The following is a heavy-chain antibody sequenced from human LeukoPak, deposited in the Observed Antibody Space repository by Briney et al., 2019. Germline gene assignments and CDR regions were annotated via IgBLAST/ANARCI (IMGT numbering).Heavy chain of an antibody. J-gene: IGHJ5*02. V-gene: IGHV3-66*02. D-gene: IGHD1-26*01. CDR3: ARDWGSYTNWFDP. CDR2: IYSGGST. CDR1: GFTVSSNY. Sequence: GGSLRLSCAASGFTVSSNYMSWVRQAPGKGLEWVSVIYSGGSTYYADSVKGRFTISRDNSKNTLYLQMNSLRAEDTAVYYCARDWGSYTNWFDPWGQGTLVTVSS.